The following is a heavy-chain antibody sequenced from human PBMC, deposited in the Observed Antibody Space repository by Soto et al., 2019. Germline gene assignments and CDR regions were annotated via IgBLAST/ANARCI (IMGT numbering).Heavy chain of an antibody. J-gene: IGHJ6*03. CDR2: IWYDGSNK. Sequence: QVQLVESGGGVVQPGRSLRLSCAASGFTFSSYGMHWVRQAPGKGLEWVAVIWYDGSNKYYADSVKGRFTISRDNSKNPLYLQINSLRAEDTAVYYCARDLDIVATSLAYYYYMDYWGKGATVTVSS. CDR1: GFTFSSYG. D-gene: IGHD5-12*01. V-gene: IGHV3-33*01. CDR3: ARDLDIVATSLAYYYYMDY.